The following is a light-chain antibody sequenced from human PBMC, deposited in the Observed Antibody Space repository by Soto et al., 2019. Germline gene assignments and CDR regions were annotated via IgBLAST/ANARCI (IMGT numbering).Light chain of an antibody. CDR1: QSVSSSQ. CDR3: QHCGISPHP. V-gene: IGKV3-20*01. J-gene: IGKJ1*01. Sequence: EILVTQSPGTLSLSQGERATLSCRASQSVSSSQLAWYQQKPGQAPRLLMYGASSRATGIPDRLSGSGSGTDFTLTISRLEPEDFAVYFCQHCGISPHPFGQGTIVDI. CDR2: GAS.